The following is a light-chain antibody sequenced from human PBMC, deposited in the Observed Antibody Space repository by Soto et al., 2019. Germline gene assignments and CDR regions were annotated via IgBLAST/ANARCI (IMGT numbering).Light chain of an antibody. CDR3: QQYNSYWT. J-gene: IGKJ1*01. CDR1: QSISSW. CDR2: DAS. V-gene: IGKV1-5*01. Sequence: DIQMPQSPSTLSASVGDRVTITCRASQSISSWLAWYQQKPGKAPKLLIYDASSLESGVPSRFSGSGSGTEFALTISSLQPDDFATYDCQQYNSYWTFGQGTKVEIK.